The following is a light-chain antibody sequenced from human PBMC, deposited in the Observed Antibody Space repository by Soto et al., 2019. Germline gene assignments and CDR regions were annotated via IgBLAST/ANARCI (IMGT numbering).Light chain of an antibody. CDR2: YDN. Sequence: QSALTQPASVSGSPGQSITISCTGTSSDVGGYNSVSWYQQHPGKVPKLLIYYDNLRPSGVPDRISGSKSGTSASLAISGLQSDDEADYYCAAWDDSLNGRVFGTGTKVTVL. CDR1: SSDVGGYNS. J-gene: IGLJ1*01. V-gene: IGLV2-14*01. CDR3: AAWDDSLNGRV.